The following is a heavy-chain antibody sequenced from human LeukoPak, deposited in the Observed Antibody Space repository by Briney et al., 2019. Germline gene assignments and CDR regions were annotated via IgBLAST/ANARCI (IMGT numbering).Heavy chain of an antibody. V-gene: IGHV4-59*08. D-gene: IGHD4/OR15-4a*01. CDR2: IYYSGST. J-gene: IGHJ4*02. CDR3: ARQTRAHYFDY. Sequence: KPSETLSLTCTVSGGSISSYYWSWIRQPPGKGLEWIGYIYYSGSTNYNPSLKSRVTISVDTSKNQFSLKLSSVTAADTAVYYCARQTRAHYFDYWGQGTLVTVSS. CDR1: GGSISSYY.